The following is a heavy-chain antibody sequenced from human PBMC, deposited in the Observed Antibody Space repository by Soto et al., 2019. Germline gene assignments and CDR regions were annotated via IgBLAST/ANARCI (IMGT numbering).Heavy chain of an antibody. D-gene: IGHD6-6*01. CDR3: ARALAARPISFDY. Sequence: SETLSLTCTVSGDSISNGAYYWSWIRRHPGKGLEWIGYIYYRGSTYYNPSLKSRVSISSDTSKNQFSLKLNSVTAADTAVYYCARALAARPISFDYWGQGTLVTVSS. V-gene: IGHV4-31*03. CDR1: GDSISNGAYY. J-gene: IGHJ4*02. CDR2: IYYRGST.